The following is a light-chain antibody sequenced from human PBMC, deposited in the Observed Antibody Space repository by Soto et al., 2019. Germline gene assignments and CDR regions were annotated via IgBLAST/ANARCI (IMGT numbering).Light chain of an antibody. J-gene: IGKJ4*01. CDR3: QQYNDWPPQLT. Sequence: EIVMTQSPATLSVSPGERATVSCRASQSVSIKLAWYQQKPGQAPRLLIYAASTRATDIPARFSGSGSGTDFTLTISSLQSEDSAVYYWQQYNDWPPQLTFGGGTKVEIK. CDR2: AAS. CDR1: QSVSIK. V-gene: IGKV3-15*01.